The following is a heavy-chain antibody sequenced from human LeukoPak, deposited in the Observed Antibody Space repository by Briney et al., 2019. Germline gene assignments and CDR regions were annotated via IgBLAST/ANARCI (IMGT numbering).Heavy chain of an antibody. J-gene: IGHJ4*02. CDR2: IYSSGST. D-gene: IGHD2-21*02. CDR1: GGSISSGNYY. CDR3: ARGGYCGGDCYFYH. V-gene: IGHV4-61*02. Sequence: PSETLSLTCTVSGGSISSGNYYWSWIRQPAGKGLEWIGRIYSSGSTNYNPSLKSRVTISVDTSKNQFSLKLSSVTAADTAVYYCARGGYCGGDCYFYHWGQGTLVTVSS.